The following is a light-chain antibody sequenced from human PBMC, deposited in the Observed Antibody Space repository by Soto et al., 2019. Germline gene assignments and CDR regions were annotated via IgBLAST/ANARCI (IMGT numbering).Light chain of an antibody. Sequence: QSVLTQPPSAPGSPGQSVTISCTGTKNDIGVYDFVSWYQHHPGKAPRLIIYEVVQRPSGVPDRFSGSKSGNTASLTVSGLQAADEADYFCKSYAGSNNYVLGSGTKVTV. CDR2: EVV. V-gene: IGLV2-8*01. CDR1: KNDIGVYDF. CDR3: KSYAGSNNYV. J-gene: IGLJ1*01.